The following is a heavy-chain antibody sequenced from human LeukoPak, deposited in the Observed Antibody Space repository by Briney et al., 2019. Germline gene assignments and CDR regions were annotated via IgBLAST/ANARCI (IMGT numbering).Heavy chain of an antibody. V-gene: IGHV3-33*01. J-gene: IGHJ4*02. CDR2: IWYDGSNK. CDR1: GFTFSSCG. D-gene: IGHD2-15*01. Sequence: GRALRLSCAASGFTFSSCGMHWVRQAPAKGLEWVALIWYDGSNKYYADSVKRRFTISRDNSKNTVYLQMNSLRAEDTAVYYCASRRGGIVGDYWGQGTLVTVSS. CDR3: ASRRGGIVGDY.